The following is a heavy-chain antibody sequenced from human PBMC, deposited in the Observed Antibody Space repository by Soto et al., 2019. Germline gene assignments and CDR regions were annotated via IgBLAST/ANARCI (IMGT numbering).Heavy chain of an antibody. CDR2: ISAYNANT. Sequence: QVHLVQSGAEVKKPGASVKVSCKASGYTLTRYGITWVRQAPGQGLEWMGSISAYNANTNYAQKLQGRLTMTTDTSTSTAYMEWRSVTSDDTAVYYCARDVFRYFDLWGRGTLVSVSS. CDR3: ARDVFRYFDL. CDR1: GYTLTRYG. J-gene: IGHJ2*01. V-gene: IGHV1-18*01. D-gene: IGHD2-8*01.